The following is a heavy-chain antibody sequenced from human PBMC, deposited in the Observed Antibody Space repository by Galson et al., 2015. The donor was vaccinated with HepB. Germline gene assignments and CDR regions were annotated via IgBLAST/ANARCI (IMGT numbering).Heavy chain of an antibody. CDR1: GFTFSSYA. D-gene: IGHD3-22*01. Sequence: SLRLSCAASGFTFSSYAMHWVRQAPGKGLEWVAVISYDGSNKYYADSVKGRFTISRDNSKNTLYLQMNSLRAEDTAVYYCARARYYDSSGYAGGYFQHWGQGTLVTVSS. CDR2: ISYDGSNK. J-gene: IGHJ1*01. CDR3: ARARYYDSSGYAGGYFQH. V-gene: IGHV3-30-3*01.